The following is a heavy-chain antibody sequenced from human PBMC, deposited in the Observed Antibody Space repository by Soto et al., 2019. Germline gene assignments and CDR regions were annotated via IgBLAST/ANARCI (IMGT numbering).Heavy chain of an antibody. J-gene: IGHJ5*02. CDR1: GFTFSTYS. CDR3: ARGLGYCSGGSCHL. V-gene: IGHV3-48*01. D-gene: IGHD2-15*01. CDR2: ITSGRSTI. Sequence: EVQLVESGGGLVQPGGSLGLSCAASGFTFSTYSMNWVRQAPGMGLEWVSSITSGRSTIYYADSVKGRFTISRDNAKNSLYLQMNSLRAEDTAVYYCARGLGYCSGGSCHLWGQGTLVTVSS.